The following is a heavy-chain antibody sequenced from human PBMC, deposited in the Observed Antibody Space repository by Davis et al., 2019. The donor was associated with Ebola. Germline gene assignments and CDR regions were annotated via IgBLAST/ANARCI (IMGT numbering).Heavy chain of an antibody. CDR1: GYTFTDYY. D-gene: IGHD3-10*01. CDR3: ARDRGGDYSFDY. V-gene: IGHV1-46*01. Sequence: ASVKVSCKTSGYTFTDYYLHWVRQAPGQGLEWMGIINPSGGSTSYAQKFQGRVTITRDTSASTAYMELSSLRSEDTSVYYCARDRGGDYSFDYWGQGTLVTVSS. J-gene: IGHJ4*02. CDR2: INPSGGST.